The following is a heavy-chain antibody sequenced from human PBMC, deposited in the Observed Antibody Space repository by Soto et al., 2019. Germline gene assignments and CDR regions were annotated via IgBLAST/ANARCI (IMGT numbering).Heavy chain of an antibody. CDR1: GGTFSSYA. Sequence: QVQLVQFGAEVKKPGSSVKVSCKASGGTFSSYAISWVRQAPGQGLEWMGGIIPIFATANYAQKFQGRVMITVDESPRTAYMGLSSLRSEDTAVYYCARSVSFRYQLLKRGMDVWGQGTTVTVSS. D-gene: IGHD2-2*01. CDR2: IIPIFATA. V-gene: IGHV1-69*01. J-gene: IGHJ6*02. CDR3: ARSVSFRYQLLKRGMDV.